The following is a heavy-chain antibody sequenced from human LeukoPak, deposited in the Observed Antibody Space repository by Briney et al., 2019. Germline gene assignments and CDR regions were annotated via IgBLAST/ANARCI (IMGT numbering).Heavy chain of an antibody. CDR3: AREKRDSYGLNYYYYMDV. V-gene: IGHV1-2*02. J-gene: IGHJ6*03. CDR2: INPNSGGT. D-gene: IGHD5-18*01. CDR1: GYTFTGRY. Sequence: ASVKVSCKASGYTFTGRYIHWVRQAPGQGLEWMGSINPNSGGTNYAQKFQGGVTMTRDTSISIAYMELSRLRSDDTAVYYCAREKRDSYGLNYYYYMDVWGKGTTVTVSS.